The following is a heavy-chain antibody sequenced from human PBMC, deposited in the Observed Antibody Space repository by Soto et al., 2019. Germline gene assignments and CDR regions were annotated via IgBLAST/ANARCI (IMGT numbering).Heavy chain of an antibody. J-gene: IGHJ5*02. Sequence: QVQLQESGPGLVKPSETLSLTCTVSGGSITPYYWSWIRQPPGKGLEWIGYIYYNGSTNYNPSLKRRFAIAVDTSKKQFAGKLSSVTAADTAVYYCARDLGDKNGGGSCYKKFLPCGQGTLVTVSS. CDR2: IYYNGST. D-gene: IGHD2-15*01. CDR1: GGSITPYY. CDR3: ARDLGDKNGGGSCYKKFLP. V-gene: IGHV4-59*01.